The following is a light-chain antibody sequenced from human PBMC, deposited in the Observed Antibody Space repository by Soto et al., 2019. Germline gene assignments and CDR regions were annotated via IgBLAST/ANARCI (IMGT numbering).Light chain of an antibody. V-gene: IGLV2-23*02. J-gene: IGLJ1*01. Sequence: QSVLTQPASVSGSPGQSITISCTGTSSDVGGYNLVSWYQQHPGKAPKLMIYEVSKRPSGVSNRFSGSKSGNTASLTISGLQAEDEADYYCCSYAGSSTWVFGTGTKVTVL. CDR3: CSYAGSSTWV. CDR1: SSDVGGYNL. CDR2: EVS.